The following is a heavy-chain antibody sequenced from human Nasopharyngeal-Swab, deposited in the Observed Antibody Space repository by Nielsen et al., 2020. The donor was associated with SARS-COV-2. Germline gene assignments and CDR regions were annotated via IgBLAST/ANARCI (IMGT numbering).Heavy chain of an antibody. Sequence: SETLSLTCTVSGGSIGSGGYYWSWIRQHPGKGLEWIGYIYYSGSTYYNPSLKSRVTISVDTSKNQFSLKLSSVTAADTAVYYCARFRGRHGNDYWGQGTLVTVSS. D-gene: IGHD4-23*01. V-gene: IGHV4-31*03. J-gene: IGHJ4*02. CDR1: GGSIGSGGYY. CDR3: ARFRGRHGNDY. CDR2: IYYSGST.